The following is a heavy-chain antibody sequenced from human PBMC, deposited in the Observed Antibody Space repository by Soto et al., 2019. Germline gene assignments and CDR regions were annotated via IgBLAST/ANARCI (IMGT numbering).Heavy chain of an antibody. CDR1: GFTFSSNG. Sequence: QVQLVESGGGVVQPGRSLRLTCAASGFTFSSNGMHWVRQAPGKGLEWVALVAYDGSKTYYGDCVRGLFTISRDNSENTLYLQMNSLRAEDTAVYYCARWVGGSMYDNSGKYDSWGQGTLVTVSS. V-gene: IGHV3-30*03. CDR3: ARWVGGSMYDNSGKYDS. D-gene: IGHD3-22*01. CDR2: VAYDGSKT. J-gene: IGHJ5*01.